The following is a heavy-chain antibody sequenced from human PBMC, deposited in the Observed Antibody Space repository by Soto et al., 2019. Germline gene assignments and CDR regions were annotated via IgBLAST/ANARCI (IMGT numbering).Heavy chain of an antibody. D-gene: IGHD1-26*01. J-gene: IGHJ4*02. Sequence: PGGSLRLSCAASGFTFSRYAIHWVRQAPCKGLEWVAVISRDGSNKYYVDSVKGRFTISRDNSKNTLYLQMNSLRDEDTAVYYCAPSRNSAVADSFDFWGQGTLVTVSS. CDR3: APSRNSAVADSFDF. V-gene: IGHV3-30*04. CDR2: ISRDGSNK. CDR1: GFTFSRYA.